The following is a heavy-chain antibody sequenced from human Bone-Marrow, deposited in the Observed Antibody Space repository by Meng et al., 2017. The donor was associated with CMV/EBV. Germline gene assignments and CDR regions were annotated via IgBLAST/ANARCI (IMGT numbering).Heavy chain of an antibody. D-gene: IGHD1-14*01. CDR1: GGSISSYY. Sequence: SETLSLTCTVSGGSISSYYWNWIRQPPGKGLEWLASVYYSRTTNYNPPRKSRLTISVDTSKSQFSLKLNSVTAADTAVYYCARDLNRAYSYYGMDVWAQGTMVTVSS. J-gene: IGHJ6*02. CDR2: VYYSRTT. V-gene: IGHV4-59*01. CDR3: ARDLNRAYSYYGMDV.